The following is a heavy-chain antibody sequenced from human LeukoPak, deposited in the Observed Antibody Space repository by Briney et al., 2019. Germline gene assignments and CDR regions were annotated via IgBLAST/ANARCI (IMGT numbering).Heavy chain of an antibody. CDR3: AKGLAAAGTYFDY. CDR2: ISATGGTI. Sequence: GGSLRLSCAASGFTFSSNGMNWVRQAPGKGLEWVSCISATGGTIYYADSVKGRFTISRDNSKNTLYLQMNSLRAEDTAVYYCAKGLAAAGTYFDYWGQGTLVTVSS. CDR1: GFTFSSNG. V-gene: IGHV3-23*01. D-gene: IGHD6-13*01. J-gene: IGHJ4*02.